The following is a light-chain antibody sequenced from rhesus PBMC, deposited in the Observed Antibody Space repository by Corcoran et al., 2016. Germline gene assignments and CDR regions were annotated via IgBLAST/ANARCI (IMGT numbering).Light chain of an antibody. CDR3: LQTFTSPLT. J-gene: IGKJ1*01. CDR1: QGINKE. V-gene: IGKV1-94*01. Sequence: DIQMTQSPSSLSASVGDRVTVTCRASQGINKEVSWYQQKPGKAPTLLIYAASRLQTGVSSRFSGSGSATDYTLTINRLQPDDLATFYCLQTFTSPLTFGLGTKVEIK. CDR2: AAS.